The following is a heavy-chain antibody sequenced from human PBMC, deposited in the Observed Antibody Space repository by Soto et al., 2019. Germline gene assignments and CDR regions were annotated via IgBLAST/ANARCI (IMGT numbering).Heavy chain of an antibody. J-gene: IGHJ6*02. Sequence: SVKMSCKASGGTFSSYAISWVRQAPGQGLEWMGGIIPIFGTANYAQKFQGRVTITADESTSTAYMELSSLRSEDTAVYYCARVHLTMVRGVDDYYYYYGMDVWGQGTTVTVSS. CDR3: ARVHLTMVRGVDDYYYYYGMDV. CDR2: IIPIFGTA. V-gene: IGHV1-69*13. CDR1: GGTFSSYA. D-gene: IGHD3-10*01.